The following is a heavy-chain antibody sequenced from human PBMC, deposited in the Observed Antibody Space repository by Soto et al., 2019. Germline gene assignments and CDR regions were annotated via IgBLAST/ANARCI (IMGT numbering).Heavy chain of an antibody. Sequence: ASVKVSCKASGYTFTSYGISWVRQAPGQGLEWMGWISAYNGNTNYAQKLQGRVTMTTDTSTSTAYMELRSLRSDDTAVYYCARPIRYFYERGGQSAWFDPCGKGNLVIVSS. V-gene: IGHV1-18*01. CDR1: GYTFTSYG. D-gene: IGHD3-22*01. J-gene: IGHJ5*02. CDR2: ISAYNGNT. CDR3: ARPIRYFYERGGQSAWFDP.